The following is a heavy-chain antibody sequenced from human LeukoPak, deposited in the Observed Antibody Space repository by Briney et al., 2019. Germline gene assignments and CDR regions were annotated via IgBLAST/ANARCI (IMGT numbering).Heavy chain of an antibody. J-gene: IGHJ3*01. D-gene: IGHD6-13*01. V-gene: IGHV4-39*01. CDR3: ATPSYSSSWGTIDV. CDR2: IYSSGNT. Sequence: SETLSLSCAVSGASITSSNYYWGWVRQSPGKGLEWIGNIYSSGNTYYNASLKSRVTMYIDTSKNQFSLNLSSVTAADTAVYYCATPSYSSSWGTIDVWGQGTMVTVSS. CDR1: GASITSSNYY.